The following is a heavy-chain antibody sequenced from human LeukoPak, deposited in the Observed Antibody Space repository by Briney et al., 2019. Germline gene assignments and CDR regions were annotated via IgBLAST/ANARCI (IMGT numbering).Heavy chain of an antibody. CDR2: ISAYNGNT. Sequence: ASVKVSCKASGYTFTSYGISWVRQAPGQGLEWMGWISAYNGNTNYAQKLQGRVTMTTDTSTSTAYMELRSLRSDDTVVYYCARTLTPYGDLGYWGQGTLVTVSS. D-gene: IGHD4-17*01. CDR1: GYTFTSYG. J-gene: IGHJ4*02. V-gene: IGHV1-18*01. CDR3: ARTLTPYGDLGY.